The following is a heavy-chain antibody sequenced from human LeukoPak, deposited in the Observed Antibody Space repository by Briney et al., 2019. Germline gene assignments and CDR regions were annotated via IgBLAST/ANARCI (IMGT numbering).Heavy chain of an antibody. CDR1: GGSISSSPYH. D-gene: IGHD3-22*01. J-gene: IGHJ4*02. CDR3: ARVSAPYYYDSSGYYILTTYYFDY. CDR2: FYYSGST. V-gene: IGHV4-39*07. Sequence: PSETLSLTCTVSGGSISSSPYHWDCIRQPPGKGLEWIGTFYYSGSTYYNPSLKSRVTISVDTSKNQFSLKLSSVTAADTAVYYCARVSAPYYYDSSGYYILTTYYFDYWGQGTLVTVSS.